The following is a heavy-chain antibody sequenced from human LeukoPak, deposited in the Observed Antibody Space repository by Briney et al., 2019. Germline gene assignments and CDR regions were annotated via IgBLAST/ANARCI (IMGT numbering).Heavy chain of an antibody. Sequence: PSETLSLTCTVSGGSISSYYWSLIRQPPGKGLEWIGYIYYSGSTNYNPSLKSRVTISVDTSKNQFSLKLSSVTAADTAVYYCARAPGYDFWSGYYRRWFDPWGQGTLVTVSS. CDR1: GGSISSYY. V-gene: IGHV4-59*01. D-gene: IGHD3-3*01. CDR2: IYYSGST. J-gene: IGHJ5*02. CDR3: ARAPGYDFWSGYYRRWFDP.